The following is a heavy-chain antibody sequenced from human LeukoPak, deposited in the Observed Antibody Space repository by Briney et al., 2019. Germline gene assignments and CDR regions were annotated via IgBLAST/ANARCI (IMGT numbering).Heavy chain of an antibody. D-gene: IGHD3-22*01. Sequence: SETLSLTCTVSGGSISSGDYYWSWIRQPPEKGLEWIGYVHYSGSTNYNPSLKSRVIISVDSSKNQFSLKLSSVTAADTAVYYCATYYSDSSAYVHYLDSWGRGTLVTVSS. CDR3: ATYYSDSSAYVHYLDS. V-gene: IGHV4-61*08. J-gene: IGHJ4*02. CDR1: GGSISSGDYY. CDR2: VHYSGST.